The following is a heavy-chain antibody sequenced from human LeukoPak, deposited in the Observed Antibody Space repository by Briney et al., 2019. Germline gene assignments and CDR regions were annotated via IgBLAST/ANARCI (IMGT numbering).Heavy chain of an antibody. D-gene: IGHD1-14*01. CDR1: GGTFSSYA. CDR3: ARDTGSYYYGMDV. CDR2: IIPILGIA. V-gene: IGHV1-69*04. J-gene: IGHJ6*02. Sequence: ASVKLSCKASGGTFSSYAISWVRQAPGQGLEWMGRIIPILGIANYAQKFQGRVTITADKSTSTAYMELSSLRSEDTAVYYCARDTGSYYYGMDVWGQGTTVTVSS.